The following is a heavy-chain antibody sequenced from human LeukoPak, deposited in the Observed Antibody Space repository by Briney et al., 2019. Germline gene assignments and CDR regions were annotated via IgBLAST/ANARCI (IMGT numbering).Heavy chain of an antibody. D-gene: IGHD6-13*01. CDR1: GCTVSSNY. CDR2: IYSGGST. Sequence: GGSLRLSCAASGCTVSSNYMSWVRQAPGKGLEWVSVIYSGGSTYYADSVKGRFTISRHNSKNTLYLQMNSLRAEDTAVYYCARVPHVDGYSSSLLHYWGQGTLVTVSS. V-gene: IGHV3-53*04. J-gene: IGHJ4*02. CDR3: ARVPHVDGYSSSLLHY.